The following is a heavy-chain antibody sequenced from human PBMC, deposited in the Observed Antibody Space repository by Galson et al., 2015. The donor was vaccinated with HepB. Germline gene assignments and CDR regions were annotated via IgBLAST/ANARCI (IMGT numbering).Heavy chain of an antibody. CDR2: ISESGDNT. CDR1: GFTFNTYA. Sequence: SLRLSCAASGFTFNTYAMSWVRQAPGKGLEWVSSISESGDNTYYADSVKGRFSISRDNSKNTLYLQMNSLRAEDTAVYYCAKDSVVITTYGGWVVNWGQGTLVTVSS. CDR3: AKDSVVITTYGGWVVN. V-gene: IGHV3-23*01. D-gene: IGHD4-23*01. J-gene: IGHJ4*02.